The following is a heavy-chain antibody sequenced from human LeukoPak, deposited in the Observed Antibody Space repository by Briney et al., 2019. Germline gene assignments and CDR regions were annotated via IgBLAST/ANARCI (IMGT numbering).Heavy chain of an antibody. CDR3: ARDFYYYIDV. Sequence: GGSLRLSCTAAGFTFSGYWMTWVRQAPGKGLDWVANIKQDGSEKHYVDSVRGRFTISRENAKNSLYLQMNSLRAEDTAVYYCARDFYYYIDVWGKGTTVTVSS. CDR2: IKQDGSEK. V-gene: IGHV3-7*01. J-gene: IGHJ6*03. CDR1: GFTFSGYW.